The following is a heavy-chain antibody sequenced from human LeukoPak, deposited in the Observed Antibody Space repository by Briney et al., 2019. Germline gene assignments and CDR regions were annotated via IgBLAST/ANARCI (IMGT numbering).Heavy chain of an antibody. CDR2: ISGSGGST. Sequence: GGSLRLSCAASGFTFSSYAMSWVRQAPGKGLEWVSAISGSGGSTYYADSVKGRFTISRDNSKNTLYLQMNSLRVEDTAVYYCARYCSSISCYRSPDAFDIWGQGTMVTVSS. CDR3: ARYCSSISCYRSPDAFDI. D-gene: IGHD2-2*01. CDR1: GFTFSSYA. V-gene: IGHV3-23*01. J-gene: IGHJ3*02.